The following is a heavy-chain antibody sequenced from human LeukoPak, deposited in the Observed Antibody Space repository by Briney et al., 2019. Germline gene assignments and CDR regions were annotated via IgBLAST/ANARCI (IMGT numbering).Heavy chain of an antibody. D-gene: IGHD3-9*01. CDR2: ISGSGGST. CDR3: AKDLRYFDWSPFDY. CDR1: GFAFSSYA. J-gene: IGHJ4*02. V-gene: IGHV3-23*01. Sequence: GGSLRLSCAASGFAFSSYAMSWVRQAPGKGLEWVSAISGSGGSTYYADSVKGRFTISRDNSKNTLYLQMNSLRAEDTAVYYCAKDLRYFDWSPFDYWGQGTLVTVSS.